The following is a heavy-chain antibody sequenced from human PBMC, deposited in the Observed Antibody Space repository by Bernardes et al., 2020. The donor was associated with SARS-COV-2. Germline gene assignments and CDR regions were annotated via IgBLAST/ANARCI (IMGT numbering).Heavy chain of an antibody. J-gene: IGHJ4*02. D-gene: IGHD2-15*01. CDR1: GFTFSNYG. CDR2: ISYDGNNK. Sequence: GGSLRLSCAASGFTFSNYGMHWVRQAPGKGLQWVALISYDGNNKYYADSVKGRFAISRDNFKNTVYLQMSSLRGEDTAIYYCAKEKPGLESTRTPRPDYFFDYWGQGALVTVSS. V-gene: IGHV3-30*18. CDR3: AKEKPGLESTRTPRPDYFFDY.